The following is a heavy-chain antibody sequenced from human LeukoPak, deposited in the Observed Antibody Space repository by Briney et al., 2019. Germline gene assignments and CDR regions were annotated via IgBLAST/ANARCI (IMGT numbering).Heavy chain of an antibody. Sequence: SETLSLTCTVSGGSISSSSYYWGWIRQPPGKGLEWIVSIYYSGSTYYNPSLKSRVTISVDTSKNQFSLKLSSVTAADTAVYYCARPLFSNSGYAYWFDPWGQGTLVTVSS. CDR2: IYYSGST. V-gene: IGHV4-39*01. J-gene: IGHJ5*02. CDR1: GGSISSSSYY. CDR3: ARPLFSNSGYAYWFDP. D-gene: IGHD5-12*01.